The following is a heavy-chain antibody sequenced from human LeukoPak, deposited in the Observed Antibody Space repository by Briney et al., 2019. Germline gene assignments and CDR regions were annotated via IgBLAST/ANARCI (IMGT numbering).Heavy chain of an antibody. CDR1: GESFSGYY. Sequence: SETLSLTCTVHGESFSGYYWTWIRQPPGKGLEWIGEINHRGSTNINPSLKSRVTMAVDTSKNQFSLKVISMTAADTAVHYCARGNIRTYDYWGQGTLVTVSS. V-gene: IGHV4-34*01. CDR2: INHRGST. J-gene: IGHJ4*02. CDR3: ARGNIRTYDY. D-gene: IGHD3/OR15-3a*01.